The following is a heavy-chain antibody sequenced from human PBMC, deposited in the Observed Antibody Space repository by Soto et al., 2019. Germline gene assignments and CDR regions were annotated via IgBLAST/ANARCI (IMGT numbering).Heavy chain of an antibody. CDR2: ISAYNGNT. J-gene: IGHJ6*02. D-gene: IGHD3-9*01. Sequence: QVQLVQSGAEVKKPGASVKVSCKASGYTFTSYGISWVRQAPGQGLEWMGWISAYNGNTNYAQKLQGRVTMTTDTSTRTAYMELRSLRSGDTAVYYCARDGGGDILTGRGRGMDVWGQGTTVTVSS. CDR3: ARDGGGDILTGRGRGMDV. CDR1: GYTFTSYG. V-gene: IGHV1-18*01.